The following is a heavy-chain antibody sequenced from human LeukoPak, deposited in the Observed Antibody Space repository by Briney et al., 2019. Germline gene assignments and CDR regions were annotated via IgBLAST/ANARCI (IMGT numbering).Heavy chain of an antibody. CDR3: VATSGSSTN. CDR1: GFTFSNYT. Sequence: GGSLRLSCVASGFTFSNYTMHWVRQAPGKGLEWVAAVSYGGSIKYYADSVKSRLTISRDNSENTLYLQMNSLRAEDTAVYYCVATSGSSTNWGQGTLVTVSS. CDR2: VSYGGSIK. D-gene: IGHD2-2*01. J-gene: IGHJ4*02. V-gene: IGHV3-30-3*01.